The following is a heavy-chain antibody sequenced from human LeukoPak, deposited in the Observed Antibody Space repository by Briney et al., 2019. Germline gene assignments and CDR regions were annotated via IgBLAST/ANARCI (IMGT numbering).Heavy chain of an antibody. CDR2: IYTSGST. CDR3: ARGYNWGSPTRNFYYLDV. Sequence: PSETLPLTCTVSGGSISSYYWSWIRQPAGKGLEWIGRIYTSGSTNYNPSLKSRVTMSVDTSKNQFSLKLRSVTAADTAVYYCARGYNWGSPTRNFYYLDVWGKGTTVTVSS. V-gene: IGHV4-4*07. CDR1: GGSISSYY. J-gene: IGHJ6*03. D-gene: IGHD7-27*01.